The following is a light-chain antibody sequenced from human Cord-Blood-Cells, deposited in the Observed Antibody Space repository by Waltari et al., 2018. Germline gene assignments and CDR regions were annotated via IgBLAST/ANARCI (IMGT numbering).Light chain of an antibody. J-gene: IGKJ1*01. CDR1: QSISSW. CDR2: DAS. Sequence: DIQMTQSPSTLSASVGDKVTNTCRASQSISSWLAWYQQKPGKAPKLLLSDASSLESGVPSRFSGSGSGTEFTLTISSLQPDDFATYCCQQYNSYPWTFGQGTKVEIK. V-gene: IGKV1-5*01. CDR3: QQYNSYPWT.